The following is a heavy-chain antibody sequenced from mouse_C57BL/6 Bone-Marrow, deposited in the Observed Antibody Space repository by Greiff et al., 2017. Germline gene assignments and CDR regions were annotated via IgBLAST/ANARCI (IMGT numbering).Heavy chain of an antibody. D-gene: IGHD2-3*01. V-gene: IGHV1-76*01. Sequence: VKLMESGAELVRPGASVKLSCKASGYTFTDYYINWVKQRPGQGLEWIARIYPGSGNTYYNEKFKGKATLTVDKSSSTAYMELNSLTSEDSAVYYCARDDGFSWFAYWGQGTLVTVSA. CDR2: IYPGSGNT. CDR3: ARDDGFSWFAY. J-gene: IGHJ3*01. CDR1: GYTFTDYY.